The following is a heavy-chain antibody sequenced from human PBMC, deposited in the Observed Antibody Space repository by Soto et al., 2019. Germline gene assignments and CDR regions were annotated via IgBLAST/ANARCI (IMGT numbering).Heavy chain of an antibody. V-gene: IGHV6-1*01. CDR1: GDSVSSNSAA. D-gene: IGHD3-3*01. Sequence: PSQTLSLTCAISGDSVSSNSAAWNWIRQSPSRGLEWLGRTYYRSKWYNDYAVSVKSRITINPDTSKNQFSLQLNSVTPEDTAVYYCAKEALPTTNYDFWGGYSEYNWFDPWGQGPLVTVSS. J-gene: IGHJ5*02. CDR3: AKEALPTTNYDFWGGYSEYNWFDP. CDR2: TYYRSKWYN.